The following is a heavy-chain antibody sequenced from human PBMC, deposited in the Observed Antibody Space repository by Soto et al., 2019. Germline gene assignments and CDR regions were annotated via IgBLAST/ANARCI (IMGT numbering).Heavy chain of an antibody. D-gene: IGHD3-10*02. CDR2: IYYSGST. CDR1: GGSTSSYY. V-gene: IGHV4-59*01. J-gene: IGHJ5*02. Sequence: PSETLSLTCTVSGGSTSSYYWSWIRQPPGKGLEWIGYIYYSGSTNYNPSLKSRVTISVDTSKNQFSLKLSSVTAADTAVYYCARDLFGVDWFDPWGQGTLVTVSS. CDR3: ARDLFGVDWFDP.